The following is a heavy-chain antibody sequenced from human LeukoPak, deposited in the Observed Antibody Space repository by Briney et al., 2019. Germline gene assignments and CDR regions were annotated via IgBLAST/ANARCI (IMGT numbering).Heavy chain of an antibody. CDR3: ARVLPVASRDY. V-gene: IGHV3-7*01. CDR2: IKQDGSDK. Sequence: PGGSLRLSCAASGFTFSTCWMSWVRQAPGKGLEWVANIKQDGSDKFYVDSVKGRFTISRDNAKNSMYLQMSSLRAEDTAIYYCARVLPVASRDYWGQGTLVTVSS. CDR1: GFTFSTCW. D-gene: IGHD2-2*01. J-gene: IGHJ4*02.